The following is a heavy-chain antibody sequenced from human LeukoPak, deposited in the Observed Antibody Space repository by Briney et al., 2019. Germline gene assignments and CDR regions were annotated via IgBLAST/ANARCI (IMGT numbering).Heavy chain of an antibody. D-gene: IGHD4-17*01. Sequence: SETLSLTCTVSGGSISSYYWSWIRQPPGNGLEWIGYIYYSGSTNYNPSLKSRVTISVDTSKNQFSLKLSSVTAADTAVYYCARELRKYGDYVFDYWGQGTLVTVSS. J-gene: IGHJ4*02. CDR3: ARELRKYGDYVFDY. CDR2: IYYSGST. CDR1: GGSISSYY. V-gene: IGHV4-59*01.